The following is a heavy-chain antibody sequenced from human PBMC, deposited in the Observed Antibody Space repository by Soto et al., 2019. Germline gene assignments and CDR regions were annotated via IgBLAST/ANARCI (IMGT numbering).Heavy chain of an antibody. CDR1: GYTFTRNW. CDR3: ATPGGRDFNAFDV. J-gene: IGHJ3*01. D-gene: IGHD2-21*02. V-gene: IGHV5-51*01. CDR2: IFPIDSDT. Sequence: GESLKISCKGSGYTFTRNWIGWVRQMPGKGLEWMGIIFPIDSDTRYSPSSQGQVTISADNSISTAYLQWSSLKASDTAIYYCATPGGRDFNAFDVWGQGTMVT.